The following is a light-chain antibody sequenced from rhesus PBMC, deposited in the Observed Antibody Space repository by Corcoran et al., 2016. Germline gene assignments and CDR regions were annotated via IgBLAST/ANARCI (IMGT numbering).Light chain of an antibody. Sequence: DIQMTQSPTSLSASVGDRVTITCRASQGISTWLAWYQLKPGKVPKLLIYKAASLESGVPSRFRGSGSGKDVTLTISSLQPEDFATYYCKQCNSPPWTFGQGTKVEIK. V-gene: IGKV1-21*01. CDR2: KAA. CDR1: QGISTW. J-gene: IGKJ1*01. CDR3: KQCNSPPWT.